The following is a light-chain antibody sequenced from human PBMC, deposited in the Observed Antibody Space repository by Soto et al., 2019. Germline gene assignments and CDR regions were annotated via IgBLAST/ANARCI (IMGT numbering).Light chain of an antibody. CDR2: TDR. CDR3: AAWDGSLNGVL. Sequence: QSVLTQPPSASGTPGQRVTICCSGSSSNIGTNTVNWYKQVPGTAPTLLIYTDRQRPAGVPGRFSGSKSGTSASLAISGLRSEDEADYYGAAWDGSLNGVLFGGGTKLTVL. J-gene: IGLJ2*01. CDR1: SSNIGTNT. V-gene: IGLV1-44*01.